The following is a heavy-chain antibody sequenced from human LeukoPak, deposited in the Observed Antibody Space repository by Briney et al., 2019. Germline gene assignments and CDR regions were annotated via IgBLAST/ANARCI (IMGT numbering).Heavy chain of an antibody. J-gene: IGHJ4*02. V-gene: IGHV1-46*01. CDR2: INPSGGST. CDR3: ARGAQASITMVRGVVDY. D-gene: IGHD3-10*01. CDR1: GYTXTSYY. Sequence: ASVKVSCKASGYTXTSYYVHWVRQAPTQGLEWMGIINPSGGSTSYAQKFQGRVTMTRDTSTSTVYMELSSLRSEDTAVYYCARGAQASITMVRGVVDYWGQGTLVTVSS.